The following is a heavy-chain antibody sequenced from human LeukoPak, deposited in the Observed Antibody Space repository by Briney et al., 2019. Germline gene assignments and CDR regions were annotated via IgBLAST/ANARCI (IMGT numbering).Heavy chain of an antibody. CDR2: INPRGGST. Sequence: ASVKVSCKASGYTFIDYYMHWVRQAPGQGLEWMGVINPRGGSTTYAQRFQGRVTMTRDTSTRTLYMELSSLRSDDTAVYYCARDSGYSYADDYWGQGTLVTVSS. CDR3: ARDSGYSYADDY. D-gene: IGHD5-18*01. V-gene: IGHV1-46*01. J-gene: IGHJ4*02. CDR1: GYTFIDYY.